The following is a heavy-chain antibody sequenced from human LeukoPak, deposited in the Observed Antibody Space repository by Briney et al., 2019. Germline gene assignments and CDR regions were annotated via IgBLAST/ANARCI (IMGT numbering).Heavy chain of an antibody. V-gene: IGHV1-69*01. D-gene: IGHD5-24*01. J-gene: IGHJ4*02. CDR2: IIPIFGTA. CDR3: ARGGLLELPLDY. CDR1: GGTLSSYA. Sequence: SVKVSCKASGGTLSSYAISWVRQAPGQGLEWMGGIIPIFGTANYAQKFQGRVTITADESTSTAYMGLSSLRSEDTAVYYCARGGLLELPLDYWGQGTLVTVSS.